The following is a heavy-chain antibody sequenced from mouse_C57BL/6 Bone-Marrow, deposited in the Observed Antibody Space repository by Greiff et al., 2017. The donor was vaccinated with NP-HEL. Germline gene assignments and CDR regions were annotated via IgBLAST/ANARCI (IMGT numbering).Heavy chain of an antibody. CDR2: ISSGSSTI. CDR3: ARQGYYYGSSYDYYAMDY. D-gene: IGHD1-1*01. CDR1: GFTFSDYG. V-gene: IGHV5-17*01. J-gene: IGHJ4*01. Sequence: EVKLMESGGGLVKPGGSLKLSCAASGFTFSDYGMHWVRQAPEKGLEWVAYISSGSSTIYYADTVKGRFTISRDNAKNTLFLQMTSLRSEDTAMYYCARQGYYYGSSYDYYAMDYWGQGTSVTVSS.